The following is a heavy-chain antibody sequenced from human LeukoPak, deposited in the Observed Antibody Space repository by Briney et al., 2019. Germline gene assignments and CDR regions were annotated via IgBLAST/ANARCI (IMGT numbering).Heavy chain of an antibody. Sequence: GGSLRLSCAASGFTFNNYAMSWVRQAPGKGLEWVSGIGGSGDSTYDADSVKGRFTISRDNSKNTLSLQMNSLRAEDTAVYYCAKDPVYTTVTTFPGFDIWGQGTMVIVSS. D-gene: IGHD4-17*01. CDR3: AKDPVYTTVTTFPGFDI. CDR1: GFTFNNYA. V-gene: IGHV3-23*01. J-gene: IGHJ3*02. CDR2: IGGSGDST.